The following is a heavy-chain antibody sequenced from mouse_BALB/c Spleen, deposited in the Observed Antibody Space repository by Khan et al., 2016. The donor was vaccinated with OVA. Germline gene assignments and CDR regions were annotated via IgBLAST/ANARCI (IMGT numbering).Heavy chain of an antibody. Sequence: VQLQESGPGLVAPSQSLSITCTISGFSLTNYGVHWVRQLPGKGLEWLVVIGSYGSITNCLVLNSRLTISKDNSKSQVFLKMNSLQTDDTAMYYCARRPYYHYYIMDYWGQGTSVTVSS. CDR2: IGSYGSI. D-gene: IGHD2-10*01. CDR3: ARRPYYHYYIMDY. V-gene: IGHV2-6-1*01. J-gene: IGHJ4*01. CDR1: GFSLTNYG.